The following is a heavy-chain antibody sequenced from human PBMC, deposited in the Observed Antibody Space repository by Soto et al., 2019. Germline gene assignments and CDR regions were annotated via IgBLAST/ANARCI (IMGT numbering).Heavy chain of an antibody. J-gene: IGHJ4*02. D-gene: IGHD6-19*01. Sequence: QVQLVESGGGVVQPGRSLRLSCAASGFTFSSYGMHWVRQAPGKGLEWVAVIWYDGSNKYYADSVKGRFTISRDNSKNTLYLQMNSLRAEDTAVYYCERDQGMAGTIDYWGQGTLVTVSS. CDR2: IWYDGSNK. CDR3: ERDQGMAGTIDY. CDR1: GFTFSSYG. V-gene: IGHV3-33*01.